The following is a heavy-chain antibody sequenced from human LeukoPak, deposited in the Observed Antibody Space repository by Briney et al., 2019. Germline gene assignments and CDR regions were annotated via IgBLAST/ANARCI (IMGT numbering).Heavy chain of an antibody. D-gene: IGHD3-3*01. CDR1: GGSIISSNYY. Sequence: SETLSLTCSVSGGSIISSNYYWGWIRQPPGKGLEWIGSIYQSGSGSSYYNPSLKSRVTISGDTSKNQFFLRLSSVTAPDTAVYYCASTLRFLPYRRFDYWGQGTLVTVPS. V-gene: IGHV4-39*01. CDR2: IYQSGSGSS. J-gene: IGHJ4*02. CDR3: ASTLRFLPYRRFDY.